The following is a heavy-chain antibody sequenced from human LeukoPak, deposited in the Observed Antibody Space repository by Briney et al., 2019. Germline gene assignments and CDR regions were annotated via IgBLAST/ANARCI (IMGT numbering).Heavy chain of an antibody. CDR3: AKDRADYGDYIGYFDY. Sequence: GGSLRLSCAASGSTFSSYAMSWVRQAPGKGLEWVSAISGSGGSTYYADSVKGRFTISRDNSKNTLYLQMNSLRAEDTAVYYCAKDRADYGDYIGYFDYWGQGTLVTASS. CDR1: GSTFSSYA. D-gene: IGHD4-17*01. CDR2: ISGSGGST. J-gene: IGHJ4*02. V-gene: IGHV3-23*01.